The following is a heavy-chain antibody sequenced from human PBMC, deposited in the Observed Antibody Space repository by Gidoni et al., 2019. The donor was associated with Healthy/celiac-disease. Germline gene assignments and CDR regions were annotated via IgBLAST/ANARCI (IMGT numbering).Heavy chain of an antibody. J-gene: IGHJ4*02. CDR2: RRYDGSNK. CDR1: GFTFSSYG. D-gene: IGHD6-19*01. V-gene: IGHV3-30*02. CDR3: AKDGYSSGWNYFDY. Sequence: QVQLVASGGGVVQPGGSLRLSCAASGFTFSSYGMHWVRQAPGKGLEWVAFRRYDGSNKYYADSVKGRFTISRDNSKNTLYLQMNSLRAEDTAVYYCAKDGYSSGWNYFDYWGQGTLVTVSS.